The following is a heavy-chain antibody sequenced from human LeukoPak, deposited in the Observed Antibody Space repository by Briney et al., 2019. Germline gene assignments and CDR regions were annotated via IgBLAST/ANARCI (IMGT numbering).Heavy chain of an antibody. V-gene: IGHV3-53*01. D-gene: IGHD1-26*01. CDR2: IYSGGST. J-gene: IGHJ6*04. CDR1: GFTVSSNY. Sequence: GGSLRLSCAASGFTVSSNYMSWVRQAPGKGLEWVSVIYSGGSTYYADSVKGRFTISRDNSKNTLHLQMSSLRAEDTAVYYCASAPTTDYYYGMDVWGKGTTVTVSS. CDR3: ASAPTTDYYYGMDV.